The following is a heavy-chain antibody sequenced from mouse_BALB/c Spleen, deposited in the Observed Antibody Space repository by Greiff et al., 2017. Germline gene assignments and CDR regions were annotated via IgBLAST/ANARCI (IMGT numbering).Heavy chain of an antibody. D-gene: IGHD1-1*01. J-gene: IGHJ1*01. CDR3: ITTVVDWYFDV. V-gene: IGHV1-69*02. Sequence: VQLQQPGAELVRPGASVKLSCKASGYTFTIYWINWVKQRPGQGLEWIGNIYPSDSYTNYNQKFKDKATLTVDKSSSTAYMQLSSPTSEDSAVYYCITTVVDWYFDVWGAGTTVTVSS. CDR2: IYPSDSYT. CDR1: GYTFTIYW.